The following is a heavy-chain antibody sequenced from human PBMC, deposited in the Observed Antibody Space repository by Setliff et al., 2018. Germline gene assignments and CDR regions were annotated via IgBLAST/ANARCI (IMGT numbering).Heavy chain of an antibody. CDR2: FDPEDGET. CDR3: ATVEAITIAAAGTTIFDY. Sequence: GASVKVSCKASGYTFTGYYMHWVRQAPGKGLEWMGGFDPEDGETIYAQKFQGRVTMTEDTSTDTAYMELSSLRSEDTAVYYCATVEAITIAAAGTTIFDYWGQGTLVTVSS. J-gene: IGHJ4*02. V-gene: IGHV1-24*01. CDR1: GYTFTGYY. D-gene: IGHD6-13*01.